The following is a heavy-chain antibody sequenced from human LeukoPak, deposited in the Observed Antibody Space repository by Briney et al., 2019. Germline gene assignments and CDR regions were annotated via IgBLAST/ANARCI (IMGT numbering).Heavy chain of an antibody. CDR3: ARGHHYYDSSGYYYYFDY. V-gene: IGHV1-8*01. D-gene: IGHD3-22*01. J-gene: IGHJ4*02. Sequence: GASVKVSCKASGYTFTSYDINWVRQATGQGLEWMGWMNPNSGNTGYAQKFQGRVTMTRNTSISTAYMELSSLGSEDTAVYYCARGHHYYDSSGYYYYFDYWGQGTLVTVSS. CDR1: GYTFTSYD. CDR2: MNPNSGNT.